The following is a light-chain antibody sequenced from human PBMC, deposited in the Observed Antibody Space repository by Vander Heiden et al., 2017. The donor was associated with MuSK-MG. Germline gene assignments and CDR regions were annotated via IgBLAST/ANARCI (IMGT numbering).Light chain of an antibody. J-gene: IGLJ3*02. CDR3: CSYAGSDTLV. CDR2: EVS. V-gene: IGLV2-23*02. CDR1: SSDIGSYNL. Sequence: QSALTQPASVAGSPGQSITISCTGTSSDIGSYNLVSWYQKDPGKAHKLMIYEVSKRTSGVSNRFSGSISGNTASLTISGLQAEDEADYYCCSYAGSDTLVFGGGTKLAGL.